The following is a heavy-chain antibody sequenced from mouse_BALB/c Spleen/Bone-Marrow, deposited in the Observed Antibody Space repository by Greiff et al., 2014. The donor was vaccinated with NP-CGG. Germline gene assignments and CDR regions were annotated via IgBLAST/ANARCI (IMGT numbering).Heavy chain of an antibody. CDR1: GFSLTSYG. D-gene: IGHD2-14*01. CDR2: IWGDGST. J-gene: IGHJ4*01. Sequence: QVQLQQSGTGLVAPSQSPSITCTVSGFSLTSYGVSWVRQSPGKGLEWLGVIWGDGSTNYHSALISRLSISKDNSKSQVFLKLSSLQTDDTATYYCAKQDYYRYDYAMDYWGQGTSVTVSS. CDR3: AKQDYYRYDYAMDY. V-gene: IGHV2-3*01.